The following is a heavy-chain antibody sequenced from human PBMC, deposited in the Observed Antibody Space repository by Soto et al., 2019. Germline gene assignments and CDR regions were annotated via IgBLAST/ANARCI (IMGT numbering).Heavy chain of an antibody. CDR1: GGSISSGGYY. Sequence: QVQLQESGPGLVKPSQTLSLTCTVSGGSISSGGYYWSWIRQHPGKGLEWIGYIYCSGSTYYNPSLKSRVTISVDTSKNQFSLKLSSVTAADTAVYYCARRAERFVVWFDPWGQGTLVTVSS. J-gene: IGHJ5*02. D-gene: IGHD3-10*01. CDR3: ARRAERFVVWFDP. CDR2: IYCSGST. V-gene: IGHV4-31*03.